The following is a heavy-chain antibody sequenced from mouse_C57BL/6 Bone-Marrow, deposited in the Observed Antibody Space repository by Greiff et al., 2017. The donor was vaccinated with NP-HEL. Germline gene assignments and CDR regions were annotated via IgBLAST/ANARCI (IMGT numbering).Heavy chain of an antibody. CDR2: IDPRSGGT. Sequence: QVQLQQSGAELVKPGASVTLSCKASGYTFTSYLMHWVKQRPGRGLEWIGRIDPRSGGTKYNEKFKSKATLTVDKPSSTAYMQLNSLTSEDSSVYYCARYYYGSSSFDYWGQGTTLTVSS. V-gene: IGHV1-72*01. D-gene: IGHD1-1*01. CDR3: ARYYYGSSSFDY. J-gene: IGHJ2*01. CDR1: GYTFTSYL.